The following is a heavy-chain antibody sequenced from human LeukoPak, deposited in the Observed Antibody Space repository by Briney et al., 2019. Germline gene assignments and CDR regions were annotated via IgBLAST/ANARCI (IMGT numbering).Heavy chain of an antibody. D-gene: IGHD6-6*01. V-gene: IGHV3-21*01. CDR1: GVTFSSYS. CDR2: ISSSSSYI. J-gene: IGHJ4*02. CDR3: ARGSGIAARRDDY. Sequence: GGSLRLSCAASGVTFSSYSMNWGRQAPGEGREWGSSISSSSSYISYADSVKGRFTISRDNAKNSLYLQMTSLRAEGTAVYYCARGSGIAARRDDYWGQGTLVTVSS.